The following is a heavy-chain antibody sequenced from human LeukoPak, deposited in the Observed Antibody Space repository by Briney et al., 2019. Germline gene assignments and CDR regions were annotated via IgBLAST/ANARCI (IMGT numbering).Heavy chain of an antibody. J-gene: IGHJ4*02. D-gene: IGHD1-26*01. CDR2: TSDRGDYT. Sequence: PGGSLRLSCAASGFTFTSYSMSWVRQAPGKGLEWVSGTSDRGDYTYYADSVKGRFTISRDSSKNTLFLQMNSLRAEDTALYFCARKAXYXGHYPLDYWGQGTLVTVSS. CDR1: GFTFTSYS. V-gene: IGHV3-23*01. CDR3: ARKAXYXGHYPLDY.